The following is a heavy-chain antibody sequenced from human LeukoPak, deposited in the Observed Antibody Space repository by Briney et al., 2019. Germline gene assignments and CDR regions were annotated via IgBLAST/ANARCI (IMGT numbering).Heavy chain of an antibody. CDR2: IYYSGST. D-gene: IGHD5-18*01. CDR3: ARRTRGYSYGSLDY. CDR1: GGSISSSSYY. V-gene: IGHV4-39*01. J-gene: IGHJ4*02. Sequence: SEPLSLTCTVSGGSISSSSYYWGWIRQPPGKGLEWIGSIYYSGSTYYNPSLKSRVTISVDTSKNQFSLKLSSVTAADTAVYYCARRTRGYSYGSLDYWGQGTLVTVSS.